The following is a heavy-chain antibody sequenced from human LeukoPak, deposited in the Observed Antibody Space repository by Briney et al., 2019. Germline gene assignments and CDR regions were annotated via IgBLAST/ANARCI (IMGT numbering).Heavy chain of an antibody. Sequence: ASVKVSCKASGYTFINFGISWVRQAPGQGLEWMGWIGAYTKYAQKFQGRVTMNTDTTTSTAYMELRSLRPDDTALYYCARAGRTLTTHFDFWGQGTLVTVSS. CDR2: IGAYT. V-gene: IGHV1-18*01. D-gene: IGHD1-14*01. J-gene: IGHJ4*02. CDR3: ARAGRTLTTHFDF. CDR1: GYTFINFG.